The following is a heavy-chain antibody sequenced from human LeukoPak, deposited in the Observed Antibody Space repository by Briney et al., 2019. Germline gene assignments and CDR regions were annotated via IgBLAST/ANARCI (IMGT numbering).Heavy chain of an antibody. CDR3: AKGAEIDH. J-gene: IGHJ4*02. Sequence: GGSLRLSCAASGFNFNNFAMSWVRQAPGKGPEWLSAMTGPADTTYYAESVEGRFTTSRDYSKSMVYLQMNSLRVEDTAIYYCAKGAEIDHWGQGTLVTVSS. V-gene: IGHV3-23*01. CDR2: MTGPADTT. CDR1: GFNFNNFA.